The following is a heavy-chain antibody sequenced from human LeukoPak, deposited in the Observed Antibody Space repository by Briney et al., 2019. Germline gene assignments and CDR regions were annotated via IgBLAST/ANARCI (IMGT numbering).Heavy chain of an antibody. CDR3: ARVGDGSGSYYPYYYYYGMDV. J-gene: IGHJ6*04. D-gene: IGHD3-10*01. V-gene: IGHV3-21*01. CDR2: ISCSSSYI. Sequence: KPGGSLRLSCAASGFTFSSYSMNWVRQAPGKGLEWVSSISCSSSYIYYADSVKGRFTISRDNAENSLYLQMNSLRAEDTAVYYCARVGDGSGSYYPYYYYYGMDVWGKGTTVTVSS. CDR1: GFTFSSYS.